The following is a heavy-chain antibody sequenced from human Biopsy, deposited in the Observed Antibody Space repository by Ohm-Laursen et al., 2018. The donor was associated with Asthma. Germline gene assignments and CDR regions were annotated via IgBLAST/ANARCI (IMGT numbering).Heavy chain of an antibody. CDR3: ARRGGVRRYFDY. Sequence: TLSLTCTVSGGSITSFYWSWIRQPPGRGLEWIGYIYFSGNTNYNPSLKSRVTISIDTSKNQFSLKLSSVTAADTAVYFCARRGGVRRYFDYWGQGTLVTVSS. CDR1: GGSITSFY. J-gene: IGHJ4*02. V-gene: IGHV4-59*08. CDR2: IYFSGNT. D-gene: IGHD3-16*01.